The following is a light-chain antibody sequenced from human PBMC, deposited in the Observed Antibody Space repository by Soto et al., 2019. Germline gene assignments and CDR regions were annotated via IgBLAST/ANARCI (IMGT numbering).Light chain of an antibody. Sequence: DIQXTXSPXTLSASXGXXVTXTCXAXXXIXXWLAWYQQKPGKAPKLLIYDASSLESGVPSRFSGSGSGTEFTLTISSLQPDDFATYYCQQYNSYSTFGQGTKVEIK. V-gene: IGKV1-5*01. CDR3: QQYNSYST. CDR1: XXIXXW. CDR2: DAS. J-gene: IGKJ1*01.